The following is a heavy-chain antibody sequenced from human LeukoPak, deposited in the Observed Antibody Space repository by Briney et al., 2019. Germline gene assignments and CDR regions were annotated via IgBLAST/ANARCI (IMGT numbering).Heavy chain of an antibody. Sequence: GGSLRLSCAASGFTFSNYWMSWVRQAPGKGLEWVANIKQDGSEKYYVDSVKGRFTISRDNAKNSLYLQMNSLRAEDTAVYYCARAAYCSSTSCQGYYFDLWGQGTLVTVSS. CDR2: IKQDGSEK. CDR3: ARAAYCSSTSCQGYYFDL. V-gene: IGHV3-7*01. D-gene: IGHD2-2*01. J-gene: IGHJ4*02. CDR1: GFTFSNYW.